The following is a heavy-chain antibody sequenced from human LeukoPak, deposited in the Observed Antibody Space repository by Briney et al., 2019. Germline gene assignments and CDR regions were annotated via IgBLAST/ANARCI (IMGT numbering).Heavy chain of an antibody. D-gene: IGHD4-23*01. CDR2: IYYSGST. J-gene: IGHJ4*02. Sequence: PSETLSLICTVSGGSISSGGYYWRWIRQHPGKGLEWIGYIYYSGSTYYNPSLKSRVIISVDTSKNQFSLKLSSVTAADTAVYYCARTTVVAKYFDYWGQGTLVTVSS. V-gene: IGHV4-31*03. CDR3: ARTTVVAKYFDY. CDR1: GGSISSGGYY.